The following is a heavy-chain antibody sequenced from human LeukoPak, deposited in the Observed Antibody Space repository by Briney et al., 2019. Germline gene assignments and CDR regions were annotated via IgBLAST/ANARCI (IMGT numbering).Heavy chain of an antibody. CDR3: GRSRAGAIDY. D-gene: IGHD1-26*01. CDR2: TRNKANSYST. J-gene: IGHJ4*02. CDR1: GFTLSDHY. V-gene: IGHV3-72*01. Sequence: GGSLRLSCAASGFTLSDHYMDWVRQAPGKGLEWVGRTRNKANSYSTEYAASVKCRFTISRDESKNSLYLQMNSLKTEDTAVYYCGRSRAGAIDYWGQGTLVTVSS.